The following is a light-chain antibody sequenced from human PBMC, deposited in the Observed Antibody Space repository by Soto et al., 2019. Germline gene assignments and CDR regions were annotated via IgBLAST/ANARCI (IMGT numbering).Light chain of an antibody. CDR1: QSVSSNY. J-gene: IGKJ1*01. CDR3: QQYGSSPTWT. CDR2: GAS. V-gene: IGKV3-20*01. Sequence: ESVLTQSPGTLSLSPGERATLSCRASQSVSSNYLAWYQQKPGQDPRLLIYGASTRASGIPDRFSGSGSGTNFTLTISRLEPEDSAVYYCQQYGSSPTWTFGQGTKVDIK.